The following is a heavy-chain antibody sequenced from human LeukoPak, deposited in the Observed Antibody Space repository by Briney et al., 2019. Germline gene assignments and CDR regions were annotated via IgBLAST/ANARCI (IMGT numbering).Heavy chain of an antibody. CDR3: ARGRSPYGSGSYSY. J-gene: IGHJ4*02. CDR1: GFTFSSLS. V-gene: IGHV3-21*01. D-gene: IGHD3-10*01. CDR2: ISSSSSYI. Sequence: PGGSLKLSCAASGFTFSSLSMNWVRQAPGKGLGWVSSISSSSSYIYYADSVKGRFTISRDNAKNSLYLQMKSLRAEDTAVYYCARGRSPYGSGSYSYWGQGTLVTVSS.